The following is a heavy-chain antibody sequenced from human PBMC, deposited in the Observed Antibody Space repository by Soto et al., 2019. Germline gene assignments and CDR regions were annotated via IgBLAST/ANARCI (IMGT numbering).Heavy chain of an antibody. V-gene: IGHV1-69*12. CDR2: NIPIFGTA. CDR3: ARFDGEEWLVTTRGRDV. Sequence: QVQLVQSGAEVKKPGSSVKVSCKASGGTFSSYAISWVRQAPGQGLEWMGGNIPIFGTANYAQKFQGRVTITADEYTSTAYMELSSLRCEDTAVYYWARFDGEEWLVTTRGRDVWGQGTTVTVSS. CDR1: GGTFSSYA. J-gene: IGHJ6*02. D-gene: IGHD6-19*01.